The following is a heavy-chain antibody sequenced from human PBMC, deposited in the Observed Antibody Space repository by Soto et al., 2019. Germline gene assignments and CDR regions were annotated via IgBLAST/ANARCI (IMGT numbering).Heavy chain of an antibody. D-gene: IGHD6-6*01. CDR3: ASYGQLVQSFDY. Sequence: ILSLTCTVSGGSLSSGNYYWSWIRQHPGKGLEWIGYIYYSGNTYYNPSLKSRVTISVDTSKNQFSLKLNSVTAADTAVYFCASYGQLVQSFDYWGQGTLVTVSS. CDR2: IYYSGNT. V-gene: IGHV4-31*03. J-gene: IGHJ4*02. CDR1: GGSLSSGNYY.